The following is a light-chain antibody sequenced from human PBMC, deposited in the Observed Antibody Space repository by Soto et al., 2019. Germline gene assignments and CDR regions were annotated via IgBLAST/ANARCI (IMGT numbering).Light chain of an antibody. CDR3: QQDNNCPPNT. CDR2: GAS. CDR1: QRVSSN. J-gene: IGKJ5*01. V-gene: IGKV3-15*01. Sequence: EIAVTLNTTTLSVSPGERAALSCRASQRVSSNFAWYQQKPGQAPRLLIYGASTSATGIPARFSGSGSGTEFTLAISSLLSEDFAVCYCQQDNNCPPNTFGQGARLET.